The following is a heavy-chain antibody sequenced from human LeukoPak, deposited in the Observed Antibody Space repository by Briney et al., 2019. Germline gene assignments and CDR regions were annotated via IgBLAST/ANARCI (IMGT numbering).Heavy chain of an antibody. J-gene: IGHJ4*02. Sequence: GASVKVSCKASGYTFTSYDINWVRQATGQGLEWMGWMNPNSGNTGYAQKFQGRVTMTRNTSISTAYMELSSLRSEDTAVYYCVRGIGYCSGTSCYTDYWGQGTLVTVSS. D-gene: IGHD2-2*02. CDR3: VRGIGYCSGTSCYTDY. CDR1: GYTFTSYD. V-gene: IGHV1-8*01. CDR2: MNPNSGNT.